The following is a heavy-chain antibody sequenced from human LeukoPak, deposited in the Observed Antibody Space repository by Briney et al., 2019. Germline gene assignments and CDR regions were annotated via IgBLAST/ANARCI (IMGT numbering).Heavy chain of an antibody. J-gene: IGHJ3*02. D-gene: IGHD3-22*01. CDR3: ARGRTGYDTVGYYYAGAFDI. V-gene: IGHV4-59*12. Sequence: SETLSLTCTVSGDSIRTYYWNWIRQPPGKGLEWIGYIYYSGSTNYNPSLKSRVTISVDRSKNQFSLRMTSVTAADTAVYYCARGRTGYDTVGYYYAGAFDIWGQGTTVTVSS. CDR2: IYYSGST. CDR1: GDSIRTYY.